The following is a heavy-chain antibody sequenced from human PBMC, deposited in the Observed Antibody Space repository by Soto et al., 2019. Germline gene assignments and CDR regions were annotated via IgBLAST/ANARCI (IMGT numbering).Heavy chain of an antibody. CDR1: GDTFGSFV. V-gene: IGHV1-69*01. J-gene: IGHJ4*02. CDR3: AREPTVEITGYFYEFDL. D-gene: IGHD3-9*01. Sequence: QVQVVQSGAEVRKPGSSVKVSCEASGDTFGSFVINWVRQAPGQGLEWMGRLTPVFGTPTYAQKFQGRVTITADESTRTVFMELNGLRSADTAVYYCAREPTVEITGYFYEFDLWGPGTMVNVSS. CDR2: LTPVFGTP.